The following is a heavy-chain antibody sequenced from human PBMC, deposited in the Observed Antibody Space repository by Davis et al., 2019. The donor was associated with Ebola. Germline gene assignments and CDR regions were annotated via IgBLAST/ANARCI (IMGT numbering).Heavy chain of an antibody. CDR2: INHSGST. D-gene: IGHD6-19*01. CDR1: GGSFSGYY. Sequence: SETLSLTCAVSGGSFSGYYWSWIRQPPGKGLEWLGEINHSGSTNYNPSLKSRVTISVDTSKNQFSLKLSSVTAADTAVYYCARLVLEQWLDYWGQGTLVTVSS. J-gene: IGHJ4*02. V-gene: IGHV4-34*01. CDR3: ARLVLEQWLDY.